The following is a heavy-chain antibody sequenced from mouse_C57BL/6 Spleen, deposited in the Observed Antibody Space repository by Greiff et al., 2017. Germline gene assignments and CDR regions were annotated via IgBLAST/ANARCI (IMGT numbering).Heavy chain of an antibody. Sequence: DVQLVESEGGLVQPGSSMKLSCTASGFTFSDYYMAWVRQVPEKGLEWVANINYDGSSTYYLDSLKSRFIISRDNAKNILYLQMSSLKSEDTATYYCAREDYGYAMDYWGQGTSVTVSS. V-gene: IGHV5-16*01. D-gene: IGHD1-1*01. CDR3: AREDYGYAMDY. CDR2: INYDGSST. CDR1: GFTFSDYY. J-gene: IGHJ4*01.